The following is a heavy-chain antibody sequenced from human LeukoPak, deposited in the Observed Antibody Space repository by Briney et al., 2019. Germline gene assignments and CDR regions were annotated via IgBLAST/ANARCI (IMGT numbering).Heavy chain of an antibody. V-gene: IGHV1-2*02. CDR1: GYTFTGHY. CDR2: INPKNAGT. J-gene: IGHJ4*02. Sequence: ASVTVSCKASGYTFTGHYMHWVRQAPGQGLEWMGWINPKNAGTNYAQKFQGRVTMTRDTSTSTVYMELSSLRSEDTAVYYCARDHYHKIHSVMVTAPDYWGQGTLVIVSS. CDR3: ARDHYHKIHSVMVTAPDY. D-gene: IGHD2-21*02.